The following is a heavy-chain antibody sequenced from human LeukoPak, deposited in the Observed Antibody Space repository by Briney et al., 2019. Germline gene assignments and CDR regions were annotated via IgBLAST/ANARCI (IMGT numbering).Heavy chain of an antibody. CDR3: AREGYYGSGSYSDY. CDR2: IYTSGST. V-gene: IGHV4-4*07. Sequence: SETLSLTCTVSGGSISSYYWSWIRQPAGKGLEWIGRIYTSGSTNYNPSLKSRVTISVDTSKNQFSLKLSSVTAADTAVYYCAREGYYGSGSYSDYWGQGTLVTVS. D-gene: IGHD3-10*01. CDR1: GGSISSYY. J-gene: IGHJ4*02.